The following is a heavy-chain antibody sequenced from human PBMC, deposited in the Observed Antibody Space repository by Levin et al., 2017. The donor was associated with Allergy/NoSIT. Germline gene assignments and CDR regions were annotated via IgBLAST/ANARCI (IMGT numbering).Heavy chain of an antibody. CDR2: ITWDATYT. CDR1: GFKFDDFA. CDR3: VKAFGAAVAGAYNWFDP. J-gene: IGHJ5*02. V-gene: IGHV3-43*01. Sequence: GGSLRLSCAASGFKFDDFAMHWVRQGPGKGLEWVSLITWDATYTYYADSVKGRFTISRDNKNNSLDLQMDSLRTEDSGLYYCVKAFGAAVAGAYNWFDPWGRGTLVIVSS. D-gene: IGHD6-19*01.